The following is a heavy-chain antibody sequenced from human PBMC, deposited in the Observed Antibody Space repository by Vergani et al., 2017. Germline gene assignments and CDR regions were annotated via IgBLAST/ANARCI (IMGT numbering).Heavy chain of an antibody. CDR3: ARQRPGSGWSPGDFDD. CDR2: IYYSGLT. Sequence: QVQLQESGPGLVKPSQTLSLTCSVSGGSISRNDYYWSWIRQPPGKGLEWLGYIYYSGLTYYNPSLKSRVAISVDTSKNQFSLKVTSVTAADTAVYFCARQRPGSGWSPGDFDDWGQGILVTVSS. V-gene: IGHV4-30-4*08. CDR1: GGSISRNDYY. J-gene: IGHJ4*02. D-gene: IGHD6-19*01.